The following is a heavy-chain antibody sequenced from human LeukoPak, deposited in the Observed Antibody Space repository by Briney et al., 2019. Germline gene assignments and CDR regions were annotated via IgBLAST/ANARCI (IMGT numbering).Heavy chain of an antibody. Sequence: GASVKVSCKASGYTFTSYYMHWVRQAPGQGLEWMGIINPSGGSTSYAQKFQGRVTMTRDTSTSTVYMELSSLRSEDTAVYYCARGRYYDFWSGDQHDAFDIWGQGTMVTASS. CDR1: GYTFTSYY. J-gene: IGHJ3*02. CDR2: INPSGGST. D-gene: IGHD3-3*01. V-gene: IGHV1-46*01. CDR3: ARGRYYDFWSGDQHDAFDI.